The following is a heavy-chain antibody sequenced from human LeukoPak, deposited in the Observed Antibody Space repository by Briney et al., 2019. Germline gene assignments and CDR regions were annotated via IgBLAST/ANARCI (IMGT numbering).Heavy chain of an antibody. Sequence: PSETLSLTCTVSGGSIIINNYYWGWIRQPPGKGLEWIGSVYDSGSTYYNTSLKSRVTISVDTSKNQFSLKLSSVTAADTAVYYCARHHHNHCYDYWGQGTLVTVTS. CDR2: VYDSGST. CDR3: ARHHHNHCYDY. D-gene: IGHD1-1*01. J-gene: IGHJ4*02. CDR1: GGSIIINNYY. V-gene: IGHV4-39*01.